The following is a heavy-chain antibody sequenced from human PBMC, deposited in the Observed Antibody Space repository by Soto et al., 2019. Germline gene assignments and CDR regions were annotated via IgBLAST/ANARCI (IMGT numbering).Heavy chain of an antibody. Sequence: SETLSLTCSVSAGSIESNDYFWGWIRQPPGKGLEWIGSIDYNGVTYYDPSLKSRVAISKDTSKNQFSLTMTSVTAADTAVYHCGKVPVGATRLRHTDSDVWGQGILVT. CDR2: IDYNGVT. CDR1: AGSIESNDYF. D-gene: IGHD1-26*01. V-gene: IGHV4-39*01. CDR3: GKVPVGATRLRHTDSDV. J-gene: IGHJ4*02.